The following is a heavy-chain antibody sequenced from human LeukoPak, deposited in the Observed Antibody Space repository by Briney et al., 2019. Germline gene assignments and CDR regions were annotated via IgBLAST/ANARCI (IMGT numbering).Heavy chain of an antibody. CDR2: IYTNGNT. CDR3: ARGVGRYYYGSGSYDP. CDR1: GGSISGYY. D-gene: IGHD3-10*01. V-gene: IGHV4-4*07. J-gene: IGHJ5*02. Sequence: KPSETLSLTCTVSGGSISGYYWSWIRQPAGKGLEWIGRIYTNGNTNYNPSLKSRVTISVDKSKNQFSLKLSSVTAAGTAVYYCARGVGRYYYGSGSYDPWGQGTLVTVSS.